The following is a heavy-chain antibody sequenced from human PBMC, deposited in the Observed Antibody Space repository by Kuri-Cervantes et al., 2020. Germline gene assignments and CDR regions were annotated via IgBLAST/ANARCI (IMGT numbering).Heavy chain of an antibody. CDR1: GYTFTSYG. V-gene: IGHV1-18*01. J-gene: IGHJ5*02. CDR3: ARGSSGWYLGAWFDP. CDR2: IIAYNGNT. D-gene: IGHD6-19*01. Sequence: ASVKVSCKASGYTFTSYGISWVRQAPGQGLEWMGWIIAYNGNTNYAQKLQGRVTMTTDTSTSTAYMELRSLRSDDTAVYYCARGSSGWYLGAWFDPWGQGTLVTVSS.